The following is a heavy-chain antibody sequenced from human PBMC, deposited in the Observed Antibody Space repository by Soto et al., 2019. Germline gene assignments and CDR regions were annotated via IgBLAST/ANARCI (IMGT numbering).Heavy chain of an antibody. J-gene: IGHJ6*02. D-gene: IGHD6-13*01. CDR1: GYTLTELS. CDR2: FDPEDGET. CDR3: ATVQSPGIAAASYGMDV. Sequence: ASVKVSCKVSGYTLTELSMHWVRQAPGKGLEWMGGFDPEDGETSYAQKFQGRGTMTEDTSTDTAYMELSSLRSEDTAVYYCATVQSPGIAAASYGMDVWGQGTTVTVSS. V-gene: IGHV1-24*01.